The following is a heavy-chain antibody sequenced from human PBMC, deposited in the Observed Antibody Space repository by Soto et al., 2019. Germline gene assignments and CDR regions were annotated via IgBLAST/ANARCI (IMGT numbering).Heavy chain of an antibody. CDR2: IYYSGRT. J-gene: IGHJ4*02. Sequence: SETLSLTCTVSGGSIRDYFWTWIRQPPGKGLEWIGYIYYSGRTNYNPSLKSRVSISVDTSKNHFSLQLRSVTAADTAVYYCAIVRGDDCGDSGGFDCVGQRTLSTCSS. CDR3: AIVRGDDCGDSGGFDC. CDR1: GGSIRDYF. D-gene: IGHD4-17*01. V-gene: IGHV4-59*01.